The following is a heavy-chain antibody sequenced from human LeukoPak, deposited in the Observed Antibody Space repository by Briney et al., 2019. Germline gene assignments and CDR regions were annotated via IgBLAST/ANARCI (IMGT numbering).Heavy chain of an antibody. D-gene: IGHD6-13*01. J-gene: IGHJ6*03. CDR1: GFTSCSYL. Sequence: GGSPRLSSAASGFTSCSYLMTCGRQAPGPGLEWVANIKLDGIVKDSADTVKGRFTISRDNAKNSLYLQMPSLRAEDTAVYYCARNPGIAAAGTREYYYYMDVWGKGATVTVSS. CDR2: IKLDGIVK. CDR3: ARNPGIAAAGTREYYYYMDV. V-gene: IGHV3-7*01.